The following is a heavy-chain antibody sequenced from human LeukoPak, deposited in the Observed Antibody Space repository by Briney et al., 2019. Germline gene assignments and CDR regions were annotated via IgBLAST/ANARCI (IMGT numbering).Heavy chain of an antibody. V-gene: IGHV4-39*01. CDR3: HSSSWYQDAFDI. Sequence: SETLSLTCTVSGGSISSSSYYWGWIRQPPGKGLEWIGSIHYSGSTYYNPSLKSRVTISVDTSKNQFSLKPSSVTAADTAVYYCHSSSWYQDAFDIWGQGTMVTVSS. CDR2: IHYSGST. CDR1: GGSISSSSYY. J-gene: IGHJ3*02. D-gene: IGHD6-13*01.